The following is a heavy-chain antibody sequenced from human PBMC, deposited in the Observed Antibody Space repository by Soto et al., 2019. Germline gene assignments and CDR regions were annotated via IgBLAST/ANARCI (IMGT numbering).Heavy chain of an antibody. V-gene: IGHV4-59*01. D-gene: IGHD6-13*01. J-gene: IGHJ5*02. CDR2: IHYSGST. CDR3: AKGGSNKFDP. Sequence: ETLSLTCTVSGGSISNYYWSWIRQPPGKRLEWIGYIHYSGSTYYNPSLKSRAAISVDTSKNQFFLKVSSVTAADTAVYYCAKGGSNKFDPWGQGTLVTVSS. CDR1: GGSISNYY.